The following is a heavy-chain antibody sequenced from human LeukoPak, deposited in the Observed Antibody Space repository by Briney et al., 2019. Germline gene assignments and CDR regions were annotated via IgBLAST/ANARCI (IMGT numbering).Heavy chain of an antibody. CDR1: GGTFSSYA. Sequence: SVKVSCKASGGTFSSYAISWVRQAPGQGLEWMGGIIPIFGTANYAQKFQGRVTITADESTSTAYMELSSLRSEDTAVYYCARDVWFGELYRSGWFDPWGQGTLVTVSS. V-gene: IGHV1-69*13. CDR2: IIPIFGTA. J-gene: IGHJ5*02. CDR3: ARDVWFGELYRSGWFDP. D-gene: IGHD3-10*01.